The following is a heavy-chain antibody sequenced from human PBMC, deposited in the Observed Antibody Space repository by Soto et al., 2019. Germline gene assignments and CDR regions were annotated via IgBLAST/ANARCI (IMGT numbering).Heavy chain of an antibody. Sequence: SVEAYFKASGAPFSSYAISCERQAPRQGPQWMGGIIPIFGTANYAQKFQGRVTITADKSTSTAYMELSSLRSGDTAVYYCARGYCSSTSCYVYSYYYGMDVWGQGTPVTVSS. CDR3: ARGYCSSTSCYVYSYYYGMDV. V-gene: IGHV1-69*06. D-gene: IGHD2-2*01. CDR2: IIPIFGTA. CDR1: GAPFSSYA. J-gene: IGHJ6*01.